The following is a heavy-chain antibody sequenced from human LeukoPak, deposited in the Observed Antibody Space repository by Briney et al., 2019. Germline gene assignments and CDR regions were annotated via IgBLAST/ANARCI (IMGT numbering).Heavy chain of an antibody. V-gene: IGHV3-20*04. CDR2: INWNGGST. CDR1: GFTFDDYG. Sequence: GGSLRLSCAASGFTFDDYGMSWVGQAPGKGLEWVSGINWNGGSTGYADYVKGRFTISRDNAKNSLYLQMNSLRAEDTALYYCARDPPYCSGGSCYENWGQGTLVTVSS. CDR3: ARDPPYCSGGSCYEN. D-gene: IGHD2-15*01. J-gene: IGHJ4*02.